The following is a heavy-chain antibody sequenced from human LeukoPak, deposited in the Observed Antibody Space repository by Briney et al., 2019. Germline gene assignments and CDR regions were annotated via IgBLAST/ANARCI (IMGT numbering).Heavy chain of an antibody. CDR1: GFIFSNYW. CDR2: IKQDGSET. D-gene: IGHD4-23*01. J-gene: IGHJ4*02. V-gene: IGHV3-7*03. Sequence: PGGSLRLSCATSGFIFSNYWMSWVRQAPGKGLEWVANIKQDGSETYYVDSVKGRFTISRDDAKNSLYLQMDSLKTEDTAVYFCCRTSGGNSNNIEVWGRGTLVTVSS. CDR3: CRTSGGNSNNIEV.